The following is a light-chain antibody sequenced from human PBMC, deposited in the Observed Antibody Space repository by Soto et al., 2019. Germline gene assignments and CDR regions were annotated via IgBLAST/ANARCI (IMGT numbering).Light chain of an antibody. V-gene: IGKV1-39*01. CDR1: QSISNY. CDR3: QQSYGASWT. Sequence: DIQMTQSPSSLSASVGDRVTITCRASQSISNYLNWYQQKPGKAPKLLIYAASSLQSGVPSRFSGSGSGTDFTPTIISLQPEDLATYYCQQSYGASWTFGQGTKVEIK. CDR2: AAS. J-gene: IGKJ1*01.